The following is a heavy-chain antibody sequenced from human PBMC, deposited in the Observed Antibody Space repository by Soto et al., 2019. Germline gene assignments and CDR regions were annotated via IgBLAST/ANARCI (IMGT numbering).Heavy chain of an antibody. V-gene: IGHV3-53*01. J-gene: IGHJ6*02. Sequence: GGSLRLSCAASGFTVSSNYMSWVRQAPGRGLEWVSVIYSGGSTYYADSVKGRFTISRDNSKNTLYLQMNSLRAEDTAVYYCARSITMVRGVIMEYYYYGMDVWGQGTKVTVSS. CDR1: GFTVSSNY. D-gene: IGHD3-10*01. CDR2: IYSGGST. CDR3: ARSITMVRGVIMEYYYYGMDV.